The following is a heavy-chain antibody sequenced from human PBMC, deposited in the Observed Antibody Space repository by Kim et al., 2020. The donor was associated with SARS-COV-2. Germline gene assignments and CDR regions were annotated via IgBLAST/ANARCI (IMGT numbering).Heavy chain of an antibody. J-gene: IGHJ6*02. CDR2: IYSGGST. V-gene: IGHV3-53*01. CDR3: ARDFGDYGMDV. D-gene: IGHD3-16*01. Sequence: GGSLRLSCAASGFTVSSNYMSWVRQAPGKGLEWVSVIYSGGSTYYADSVKGRFTISRDNSRNTLYLQMNSLRAEDTAVYYCARDFGDYGMDVWGQGTTVTVSS. CDR1: GFTVSSNY.